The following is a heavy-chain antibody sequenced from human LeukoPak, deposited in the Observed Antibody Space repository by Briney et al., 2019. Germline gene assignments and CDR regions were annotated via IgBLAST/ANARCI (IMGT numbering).Heavy chain of an antibody. Sequence: KSGGSLRLSCAASGFTFSDYYMSWIRQAPGKGLEWVSYISSSGSTIYYADSVKGRFTISRDNAKNSLYLQMNSLRAEDTAVYYCANDGPYDSSGYEALVYFQHWGQGTLVTVSS. D-gene: IGHD3-22*01. V-gene: IGHV3-11*01. CDR3: ANDGPYDSSGYEALVYFQH. J-gene: IGHJ1*01. CDR1: GFTFSDYY. CDR2: ISSSGSTI.